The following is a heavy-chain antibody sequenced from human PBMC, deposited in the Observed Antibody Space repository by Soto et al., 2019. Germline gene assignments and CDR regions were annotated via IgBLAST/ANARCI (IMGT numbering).Heavy chain of an antibody. Sequence: PGGSLRLSCAVSGFPFSFYGFHWVRQSPGKGLEWLGVIVSDGSAIYHADSLEGRFFISGDNSKDILYLQMNSLRVEDTAVYYCARDDAFDNENGFDMWGQGTMVTVSS. V-gene: IGHV3-33*01. J-gene: IGHJ3*02. CDR2: IVSDGSAI. CDR1: GFPFSFYG. CDR3: ARDDAFDNENGFDM. D-gene: IGHD3-3*02.